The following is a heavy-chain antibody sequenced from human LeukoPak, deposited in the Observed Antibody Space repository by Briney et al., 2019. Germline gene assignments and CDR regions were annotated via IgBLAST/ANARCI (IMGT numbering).Heavy chain of an antibody. V-gene: IGHV1-18*01. D-gene: IGHD5-18*01. Sequence: ASVKVSCKASGYTFTSYGISWVRQAPGQGLEWMGWISAYNGNTNYAQKLQGRVTMTTDTSTSTAYMELRSLRSDDTAVYYCARGWATAMVKYYYYYMDVWGKGTTVTVSS. CDR2: ISAYNGNT. J-gene: IGHJ6*03. CDR1: GYTFTSYG. CDR3: ARGWATAMVKYYYYYMDV.